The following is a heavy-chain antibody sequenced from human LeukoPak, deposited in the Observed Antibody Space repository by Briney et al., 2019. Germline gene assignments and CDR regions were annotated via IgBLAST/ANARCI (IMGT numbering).Heavy chain of an antibody. V-gene: IGHV3-74*01. CDR1: GLTFGRYW. J-gene: IGHJ4*02. Sequence: GSLRLSCAASGLTFGRYWMHWVRQAPGKGLVWVSRINNDGSTTTYADAVKGRFTISRDTAKNTVFPQMDSLRADDTAMYYCARTPGGALGSWGQGTQVTVSS. D-gene: IGHD4-23*01. CDR2: INNDGSTT. CDR3: ARTPGGALGS.